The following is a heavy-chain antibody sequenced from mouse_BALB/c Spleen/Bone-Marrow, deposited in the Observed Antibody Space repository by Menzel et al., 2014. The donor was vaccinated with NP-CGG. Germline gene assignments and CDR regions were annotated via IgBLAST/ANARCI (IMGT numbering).Heavy chain of an antibody. D-gene: IGHD1-2*01. J-gene: IGHJ4*01. V-gene: IGHV2-2*02. CDR1: GFSLTSYG. CDR3: ARNSHYYGYYYAMDY. Sequence: QVQLQQSGPGLVQPSQSLSITCTVSGFSLTSYGVHWVRQSPGKGLEWLGVIWSGGSTDYNAAFISRLSISKDNSKSQVFFKMNSLQANDPAIYYCARNSHYYGYYYAMDYWGQGTSVTVSS. CDR2: IWSGGST.